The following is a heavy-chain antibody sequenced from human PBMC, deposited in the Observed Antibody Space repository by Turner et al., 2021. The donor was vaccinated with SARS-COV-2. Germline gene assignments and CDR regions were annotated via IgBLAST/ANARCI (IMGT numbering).Heavy chain of an antibody. CDR2: INNDGASI. CDR3: ATVVGARYCLDV. Sequence: EVQLVESGGGLVQPGGSLRLSCAGSGFTFSNYWMHWARQAPGKGLVWVSRINNDGASITYADSVRGRFTISRDNAKNTLYLQMNSLKAEDTAVYYCATVVGARYCLDVWGQGTTVTVSS. D-gene: IGHD1-26*01. V-gene: IGHV3-74*01. CDR1: GFTFSNYW. J-gene: IGHJ6*02.